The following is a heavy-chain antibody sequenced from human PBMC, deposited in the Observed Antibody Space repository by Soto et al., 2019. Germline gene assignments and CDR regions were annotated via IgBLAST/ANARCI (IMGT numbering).Heavy chain of an antibody. J-gene: IGHJ4*02. V-gene: IGHV3-64*01. CDR1: GFTVSSND. Sequence: GGSQRLSCAASGFTVSSNDMTWVRQAPGKGLEYVSAISSNGGSTYYANSVKGRFTISRDNSKNTLYLQMGSLRAEDMAVYYCARGFGWLDYWGQGTLVTVSS. CDR3: ARGFGWLDY. CDR2: ISSNGGST. D-gene: IGHD6-19*01.